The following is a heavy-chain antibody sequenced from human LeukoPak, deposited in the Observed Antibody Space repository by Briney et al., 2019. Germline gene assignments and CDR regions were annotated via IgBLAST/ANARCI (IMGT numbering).Heavy chain of an antibody. V-gene: IGHV1-2*02. CDR3: ARDTGDGYDNWFDP. Sequence: ASVKVSCKASGYTFTSYGISWVRQAPGQGLEWMGWINPNNGGTKIAHKFQGRVTMTRDTSITTVYMELSSLLYDDTAVYYCARDTGDGYDNWFDPWGQGTLVTVSS. CDR2: INPNNGGT. CDR1: GYTFTSYG. J-gene: IGHJ5*02. D-gene: IGHD3-22*01.